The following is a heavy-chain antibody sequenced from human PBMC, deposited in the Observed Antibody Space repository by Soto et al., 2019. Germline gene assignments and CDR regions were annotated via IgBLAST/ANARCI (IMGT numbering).Heavy chain of an antibody. CDR3: ARHVGGRDYYYGIDV. J-gene: IGHJ6*02. CDR1: GYTFINYW. Sequence: LKISCKASGYTFINYWIAWVRQMPGKGLEWMGIIHPGDSDVRYSPSFQGLVTFSADKSINTAYAQWSSLKASDTALYYCARHVGGRDYYYGIDVWGQGTTVTVSS. CDR2: IHPGDSDV. V-gene: IGHV5-51*01.